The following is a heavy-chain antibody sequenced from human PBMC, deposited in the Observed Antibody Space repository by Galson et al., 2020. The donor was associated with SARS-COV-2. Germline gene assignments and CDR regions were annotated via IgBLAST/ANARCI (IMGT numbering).Heavy chain of an antibody. J-gene: IGHJ4*02. CDR2: ISSSSTK. D-gene: IGHD6-19*01. Sequence: TGGSLRLSCAASGFTFSSYSMNWVRQAPGKGLEWVSYISSSSTKYYADSVKGRFTISRDNAKNSLYLQMNSLRDEDTAVYYCASILAVAGNDYWGQGALVTVSS. CDR3: ASILAVAGNDY. V-gene: IGHV3-48*02. CDR1: GFTFSSYS.